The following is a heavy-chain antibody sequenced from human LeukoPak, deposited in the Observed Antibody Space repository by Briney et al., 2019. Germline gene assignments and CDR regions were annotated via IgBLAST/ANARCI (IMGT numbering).Heavy chain of an antibody. J-gene: IGHJ4*02. V-gene: IGHV3-74*01. Sequence: GGSLRLSCTASGFSFSGHWMHWARQLPGKGLVWVSRISPTGSTTSYADSVKGRFTVSRDNAKNILYLQVNNLRAEDTAVYYCARGPNSNWSGLDFWGQGTLLTVSS. CDR2: ISPTGSTT. CDR1: GFSFSGHW. D-gene: IGHD6-6*01. CDR3: ARGPNSNWSGLDF.